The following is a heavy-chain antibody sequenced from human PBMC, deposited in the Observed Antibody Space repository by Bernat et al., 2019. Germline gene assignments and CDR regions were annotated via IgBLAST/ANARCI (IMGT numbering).Heavy chain of an antibody. CDR2: IYYSGST. CDR1: GGSISSYY. V-gene: IGHV4-59*01. D-gene: IGHD2-15*01. Sequence: QVQLQESGPGLVKPSETLSLTCTVSGGSISSYYWSWIRQPPGKGLEWIGYIYYSGSTNYNPSLKSRVTISVDTSKNQFSLKLSSVTAADTAVYYCARVVVAASYYYYYMDVWGKGTTVTVSS. J-gene: IGHJ6*03. CDR3: ARVVVAASYYYYYMDV.